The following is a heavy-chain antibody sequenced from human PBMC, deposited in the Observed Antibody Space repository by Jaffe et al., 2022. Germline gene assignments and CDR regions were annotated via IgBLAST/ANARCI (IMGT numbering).Heavy chain of an antibody. CDR2: MNPNSGNT. D-gene: IGHD3-3*01. V-gene: IGHV1-8*01. CDR1: GYTFTSYD. J-gene: IGHJ4*02. CDR3: ARGRHPKYYDFWSGYYYHFDY. Sequence: QVQLVQSGAEVKKPGASVKVSCKASGYTFTSYDINWVRQATGQGLEWMGWMNPNSGNTGYAQKFQGRVTMTRNTSISTAYMELSSLRSEDTAVYYCARGRHPKYYDFWSGYYYHFDYWGQGTLVTVSS.